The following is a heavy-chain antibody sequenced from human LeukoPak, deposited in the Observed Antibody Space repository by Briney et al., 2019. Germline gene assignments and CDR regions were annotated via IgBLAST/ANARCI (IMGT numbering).Heavy chain of an antibody. Sequence: ASVKVSFKASGYTFTGYYMHWVRQAPGQGLEWMGWINPNSGGTNYAQKFQGRVTMTRDTSISTAYMEMSRLRSDATGVYYCARVLSSSWYFSFDYWGQGTLVTVSS. CDR3: ARVLSSSWYFSFDY. J-gene: IGHJ4*02. CDR1: GYTFTGYY. CDR2: INPNSGGT. V-gene: IGHV1-2*02. D-gene: IGHD6-13*01.